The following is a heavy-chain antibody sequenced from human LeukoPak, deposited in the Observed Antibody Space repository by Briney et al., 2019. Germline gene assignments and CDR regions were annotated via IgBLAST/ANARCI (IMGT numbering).Heavy chain of an antibody. CDR3: ARDIEAVGATLYFDY. CDR2: INYSGST. D-gene: IGHD1-26*01. CDR1: GGSISSHY. Sequence: SETLSLTCTVSGGSISSHYWSWLRQTPGKGLDWLGQINYSGSTYYNPSVNTLVSLSIDTSKNQVSLNLSSVTAADTAVYYCARDIEAVGATLYFDYCGHGTLVTVSS. J-gene: IGHJ4*01. V-gene: IGHV4-59*11.